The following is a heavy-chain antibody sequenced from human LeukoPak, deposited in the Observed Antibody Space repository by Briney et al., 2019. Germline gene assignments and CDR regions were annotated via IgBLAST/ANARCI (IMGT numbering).Heavy chain of an antibody. J-gene: IGHJ4*02. CDR1: GFTVSSNY. CDR3: AKGGEYQLLSNFDY. Sequence: GGSLRLSCAASGFTVSSNYMSWVRQAPGKGLEWVSVIYSGGSTYYADSVKGRFTISRDNSKNSLYLQMNSLRAEDTALYYCAKGGEYQLLSNFDYWGQGTLVTVSS. CDR2: IYSGGST. V-gene: IGHV3-53*05. D-gene: IGHD2-2*01.